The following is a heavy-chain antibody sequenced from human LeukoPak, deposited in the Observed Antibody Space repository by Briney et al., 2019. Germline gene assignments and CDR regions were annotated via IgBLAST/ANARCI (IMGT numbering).Heavy chain of an antibody. CDR2: INPNSGGT. CDR3: ARGENYCSGGSCYRTFDY. CDR1: GYTFTGYY. J-gene: IGHJ4*02. V-gene: IGHV1-2*06. Sequence: ASVKVSCKASGYTFTGYYMHWVRQAPGQGLEWMGRINPNSGGTNYAQKFQGRVTMTRDTSISTAYMELSRLRSDDTAVYYCARGENYCSGGSCYRTFDYWGQGTLVTVSS. D-gene: IGHD2-15*01.